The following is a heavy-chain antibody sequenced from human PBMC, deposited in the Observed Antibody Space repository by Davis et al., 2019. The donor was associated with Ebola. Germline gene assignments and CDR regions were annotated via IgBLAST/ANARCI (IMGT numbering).Heavy chain of an antibody. V-gene: IGHV3-21*01. D-gene: IGHD3-22*01. CDR2: ISSSSSYI. J-gene: IGHJ4*02. Sequence: GESLKISCAASGFPFSRYTMNWVRQAPGKGLEWVSSISSSSSYIYYADSVKARFTISRDNAKNSLYLQMNSLRAEDTAVYYCAREADYYDSSGYSHYFDYWGQGTLVTVSS. CDR1: GFPFSRYT. CDR3: AREADYYDSSGYSHYFDY.